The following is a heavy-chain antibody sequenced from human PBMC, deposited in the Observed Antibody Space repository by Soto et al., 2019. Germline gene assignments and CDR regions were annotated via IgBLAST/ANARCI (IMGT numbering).Heavy chain of an antibody. D-gene: IGHD3-16*01. V-gene: IGHV3-33*01. CDR3: ARDGDVNTGFGKDY. CDR1: GFTFSSYG. J-gene: IGHJ4*02. Sequence: GWLRSAGSASGFTFSSYGMHWVRQAPGKGLEWVAFIWHDGGNKFYAESVKGRFTISRDNSKNTLYLQMTSLSAEDTAMYYCARDGDVNTGFGKDYWGQGTLVTVSS. CDR2: IWHDGGNK.